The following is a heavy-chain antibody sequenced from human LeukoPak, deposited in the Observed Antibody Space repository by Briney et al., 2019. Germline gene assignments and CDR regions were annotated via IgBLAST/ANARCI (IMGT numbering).Heavy chain of an antibody. CDR1: GFTFSSYW. J-gene: IGHJ4*02. V-gene: IGHV3-7*01. CDR3: ARAGSPGTVDY. CDR2: IDEHGSER. Sequence: GGSLRLSCAASGFTFSSYWMSLVRQAPGKGLEWVANIDEHGSERYYVDSVKGRFTISRDNAKNSLYLQMNSLRAEDTAVYFCARAGSPGTVDYWGQGTLVTVSS. D-gene: IGHD1-1*01.